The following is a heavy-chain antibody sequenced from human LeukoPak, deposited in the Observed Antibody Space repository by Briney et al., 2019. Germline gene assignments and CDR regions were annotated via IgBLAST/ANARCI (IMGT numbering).Heavy chain of an antibody. CDR1: GGSISSSNW. Sequence: PSETLSLTCAVSGGSISSSNWWSWVRQLPGKGLEWIGEIYHSGSTNYNPSLKSRVTISVDKSKNQFSLKLSSVTAADTAVYYCARESYLLLWFGEGKGPFDYWGQGTLVTVSS. D-gene: IGHD3-10*01. CDR3: ARESYLLLWFGEGKGPFDY. J-gene: IGHJ4*02. CDR2: IYHSGST. V-gene: IGHV4-4*02.